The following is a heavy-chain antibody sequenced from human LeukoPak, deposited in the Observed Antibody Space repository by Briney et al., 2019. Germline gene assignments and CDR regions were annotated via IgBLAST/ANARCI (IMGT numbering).Heavy chain of an antibody. J-gene: IGHJ2*01. V-gene: IGHV3-13*01. Sequence: GGSLRLSCAASGFTVSSNYMSWVRQATGKGLEWVSAIGTAGDTYYPGSVKGRFTISRENAKNSLYLQMNSLRAGDTAVYYCASKLYSNRRDKGWYFDLWGRGTLVTVSS. CDR1: GFTVSSNY. CDR3: ASKLYSNRRDKGWYFDL. CDR2: IGTAGDT. D-gene: IGHD4-11*01.